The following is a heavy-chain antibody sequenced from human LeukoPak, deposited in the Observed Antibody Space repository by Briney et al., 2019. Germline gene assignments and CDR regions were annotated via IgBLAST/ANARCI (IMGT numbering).Heavy chain of an antibody. V-gene: IGHV3-30*18. CDR1: GFTFSSYG. Sequence: PGGSLRLSCAASGFTFSSYGMHWVRQAPGKGLEWVADISYDGNNKYYADSVKGRFTISRDNSKNTLYLQMNSLRAEDTAVYYCAKGPRSSWSLNWFDPWGQGTLVTVSS. J-gene: IGHJ5*02. D-gene: IGHD6-13*01. CDR3: AKGPRSSWSLNWFDP. CDR2: ISYDGNNK.